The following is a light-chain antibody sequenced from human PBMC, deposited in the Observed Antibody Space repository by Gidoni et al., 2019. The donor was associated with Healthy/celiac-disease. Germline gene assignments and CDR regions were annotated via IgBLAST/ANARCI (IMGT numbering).Light chain of an antibody. CDR1: QSISSY. J-gene: IGKJ2*02. V-gene: IGKV1-39*01. CDR3: QQNYSTPCT. Sequence: DIQITSSPSPLSASVGDRVTITCRASQSISSYLNWYQQKPGKAPKLLIYAASSLQSGVPSRFSGSGSGTDFTLTISSLQPEDFATYYCQQNYSTPCTFGQGTKLEIK. CDR2: AAS.